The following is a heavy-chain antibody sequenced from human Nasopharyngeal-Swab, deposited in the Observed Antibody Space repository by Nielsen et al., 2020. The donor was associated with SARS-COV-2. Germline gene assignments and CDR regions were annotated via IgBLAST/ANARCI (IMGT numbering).Heavy chain of an antibody. Sequence: SAQVSCNASGFSITYRFLHWMRQAPGQALEWMGWITPFNGNAKYAQKSQGRVSITRDGSRTTASLELSSLRPDDTAMYFCASGQCINGVCNPTDGLDVWGQGTSVTVS. CDR3: ASGQCINGVCNPTDGLDV. CDR2: ITPFNGNA. CDR1: GFSITYRF. J-gene: IGHJ6*02. D-gene: IGHD2-8*01. V-gene: IGHV1-45*02.